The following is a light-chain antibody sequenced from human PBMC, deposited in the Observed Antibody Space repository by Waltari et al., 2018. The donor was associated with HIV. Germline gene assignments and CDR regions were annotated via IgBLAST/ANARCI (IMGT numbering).Light chain of an antibody. CDR1: QSVRISH. CDR3: HQLETSPVT. J-gene: IGKJ3*01. V-gene: IGKV3-20*01. Sequence: EVALTQSPGTLSSSPGERVTLTCRASQSVRISHLAWYHQKPCQPPTLLVFGESDRAAGIPDSVSGSGSGTDFTLTISRREPEDFAVYYCHQLETSPVTFGPGTTVDIK. CDR2: GES.